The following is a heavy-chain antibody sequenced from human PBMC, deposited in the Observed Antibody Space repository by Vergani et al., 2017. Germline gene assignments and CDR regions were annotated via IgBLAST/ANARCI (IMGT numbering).Heavy chain of an antibody. Sequence: EVQLLESGGGLVQPGGSRRLSCTASGFTFSDYAMSWVRQAPGKGLEWVSGISGSGDSTYYADSVKGRFTISRDISKNTLYLQMNSLRVDDTAVYYCAREIQTNWGGEYWGQGTLVTVSS. J-gene: IGHJ4*02. D-gene: IGHD7-27*01. V-gene: IGHV3-23*01. CDR2: ISGSGDST. CDR3: AREIQTNWGGEY. CDR1: GFTFSDYA.